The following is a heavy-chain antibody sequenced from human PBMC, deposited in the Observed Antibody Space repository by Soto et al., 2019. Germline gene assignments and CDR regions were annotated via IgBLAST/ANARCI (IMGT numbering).Heavy chain of an antibody. V-gene: IGHV1-2*04. J-gene: IGHJ4*02. D-gene: IGHD3-9*01. CDR3: ARWSILTGYYFDY. Sequence: ASVKVSCKASGYTFTGYYMHWVRQAPGQGLEWMGWINPNSGGTNYAQKFQGWVTMTRDTSISTAYMELSRLRSDDTAVYYCARWSILTGYYFDYWGQGTLVTVSS. CDR2: INPNSGGT. CDR1: GYTFTGYY.